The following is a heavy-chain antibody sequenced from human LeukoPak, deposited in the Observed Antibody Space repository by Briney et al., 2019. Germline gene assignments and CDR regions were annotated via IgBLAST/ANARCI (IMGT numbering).Heavy chain of an antibody. Sequence: PSETLSLTCTVSGGSISSYYWSWIRQPPGKGLEWIGYISYTGSTDYNPSLKSRVTISVDTSKNQFSLKLSSVIAADMAVYYCARVVYYYDSGSRIFDYWGQGTLVTVSS. V-gene: IGHV4-59*01. CDR1: GGSISSYY. CDR2: ISYTGST. CDR3: ARVVYYYDSGSRIFDY. J-gene: IGHJ4*02. D-gene: IGHD3-10*01.